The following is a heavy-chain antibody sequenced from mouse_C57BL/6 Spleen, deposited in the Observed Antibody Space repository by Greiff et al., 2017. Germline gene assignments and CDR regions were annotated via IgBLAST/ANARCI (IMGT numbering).Heavy chain of an antibody. V-gene: IGHV3-6*01. J-gene: IGHJ2*01. D-gene: IGHD2-1*01. Sequence: EVHLVESGPGLVKPSPSLSLTCSVTGYSITSGYYWNWIRQFPGNKLEWMGYISYDGSNNYNPSLKNLISITRDTSKNPFFLKLNSVTTEDTATYYCARDGNYAYYFDYWGQGTTLTVSS. CDR2: ISYDGSN. CDR3: ARDGNYAYYFDY. CDR1: GYSITSGYY.